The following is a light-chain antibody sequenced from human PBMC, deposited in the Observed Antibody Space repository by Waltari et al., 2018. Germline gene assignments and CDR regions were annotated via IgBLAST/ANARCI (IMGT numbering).Light chain of an antibody. CDR3: SSYAGGSSLM. J-gene: IGLJ3*02. Sequence: QSALTQPPSASGSPGQSITISCTGLNTDAEGYDPVFWYQQHPGKAPKLLIYEVTKRPSGVPDRFSGSKSDNTASLAVSGLQAEDEADYYCSSYAGGSSLMFGGGTKLTVL. V-gene: IGLV2-8*01. CDR1: NTDAEGYDP. CDR2: EVT.